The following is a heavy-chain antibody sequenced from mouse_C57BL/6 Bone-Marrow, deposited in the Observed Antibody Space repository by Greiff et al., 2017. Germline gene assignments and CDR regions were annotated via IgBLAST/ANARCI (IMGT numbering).Heavy chain of an antibody. CDR3: ARSGPLGRSFDY. Sequence: QVQLQQSGAELVKPGASVKMSCKASGHTFTSYWITWVKQRPGQGLEWIGDIYPTSGRTNYNEKFKSKAILTVDTSSNTAYMQLSSLTSEDSAVFYGARSGPLGRSFDYWGQGTTLTVSS. D-gene: IGHD4-1*01. CDR2: IYPTSGRT. CDR1: GHTFTSYW. J-gene: IGHJ2*01. V-gene: IGHV1-55*01.